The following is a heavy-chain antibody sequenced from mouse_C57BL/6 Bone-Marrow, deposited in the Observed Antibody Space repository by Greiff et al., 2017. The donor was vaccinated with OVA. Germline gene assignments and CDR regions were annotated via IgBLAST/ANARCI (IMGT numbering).Heavy chain of an antibody. J-gene: IGHJ4*01. V-gene: IGHV5-6*01. CDR1: GFTFSSYG. Sequence: EVKLMESGGDLVKPGGSLKLSCAASGFTFSSYGMSWVRQTPDKRLEWVATISSGGSYTYYPDSVKGRFTISRDNAKNTLYLQMSSLESEDTAMYYCARHGDGYYVPYYYDMDYWGQGTSVTVSS. D-gene: IGHD2-3*01. CDR2: ISSGGSYT. CDR3: ARHGDGYYVPYYYDMDY.